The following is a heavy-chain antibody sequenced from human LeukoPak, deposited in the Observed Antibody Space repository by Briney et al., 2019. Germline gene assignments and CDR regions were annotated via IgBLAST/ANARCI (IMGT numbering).Heavy chain of an antibody. V-gene: IGHV3-74*01. D-gene: IGHD1-26*01. J-gene: IGHJ4*02. CDR3: AREAQVGATGGSDY. CDR2: INTDGSST. Sequence: TGGSLRLSCAASGFTFSSYSMNWVRQAPGKGLVWVSRINTDGSSTSYADSVKGRFTISRDNAKNTLYLQMNSLRAEDTAVYYCAREAQVGATGGSDYWGQGTLVTVSS. CDR1: GFTFSSYS.